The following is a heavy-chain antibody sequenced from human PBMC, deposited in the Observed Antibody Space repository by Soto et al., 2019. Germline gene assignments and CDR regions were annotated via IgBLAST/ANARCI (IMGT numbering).Heavy chain of an antibody. CDR1: GYTFTDYD. Sequence: QVQLVQSGAEVRKPGASVKVSCKASGYTFTDYDINWVRQAPGQGLEWVGRMNPNSGRTDYAQKLQGRVTMTRDTSISTAYMELSSRGFDDTAVYFCSTWVRNGWETGFFWGKGTLVTVSS. D-gene: IGHD3-10*01. CDR3: STWVRNGWETGFF. J-gene: IGHJ4*02. V-gene: IGHV1-8*01. CDR2: MNPNSGRT.